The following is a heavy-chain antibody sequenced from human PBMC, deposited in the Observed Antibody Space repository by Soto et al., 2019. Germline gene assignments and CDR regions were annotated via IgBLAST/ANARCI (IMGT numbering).Heavy chain of an antibody. V-gene: IGHV3-30-3*01. CDR3: ARGELPTSYGMDV. CDR2: ISSDGSNK. Sequence: QVQLVESGGGVVQPGRSLRLSCAASGFTFSNNAVHWVRQAPGKGPEWVAVISSDGSNKYYADSVRDRFTISRDNSKNTLYLQMISLRAEDTAVYYCARGELPTSYGMDVWGQGTTVTVSS. D-gene: IGHD1-7*01. CDR1: GFTFSNNA. J-gene: IGHJ6*02.